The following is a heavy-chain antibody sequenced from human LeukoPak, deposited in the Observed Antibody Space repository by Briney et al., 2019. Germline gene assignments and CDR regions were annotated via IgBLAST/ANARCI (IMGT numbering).Heavy chain of an antibody. D-gene: IGHD3-22*01. CDR3: ARDNQYYYDSSGYFGSSAFDI. V-gene: IGHV4-59*01. Sequence: SETLSLTCTVSGGSISSYYWSWIRQPPGKGLEWIGYIYYSGSTNYNPSLKSRVTISVDTSKNQFSLRLSSVTAADTAVYYCARDNQYYYDSSGYFGSSAFDIWGQGTMVTVSS. CDR1: GGSISSYY. CDR2: IYYSGST. J-gene: IGHJ3*02.